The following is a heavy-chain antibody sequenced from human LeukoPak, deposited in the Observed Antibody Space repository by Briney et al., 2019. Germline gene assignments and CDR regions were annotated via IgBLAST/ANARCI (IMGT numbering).Heavy chain of an antibody. D-gene: IGHD5-24*01. CDR2: IYYSGST. J-gene: IGHJ4*02. CDR1: GGSISSGGYY. CDR3: ASKTRDGYNWGVGYFDY. V-gene: IGHV4-31*03. Sequence: SQTLSLTCTVSGGSISSGGYYWSWIRQHPGKGLEWIGYIYYSGSTYYNPSLKSRVTISVDTSKNQFSLKLSSVTAADTAVYYCASKTRDGYNWGVGYFDYWGQGTLVTVSS.